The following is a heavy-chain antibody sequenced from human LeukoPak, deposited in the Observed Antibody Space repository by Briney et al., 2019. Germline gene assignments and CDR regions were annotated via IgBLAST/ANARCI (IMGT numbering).Heavy chain of an antibody. D-gene: IGHD1-26*01. J-gene: IGHJ6*03. Sequence: SETLSLTCTVSGGSISSSSYYWGWIRQPPGKGLEWIGSIYYSGSTYYNPSLKSRVTISVDTSKNQFSLKLSSVTAADTAVYYCARHAFSIVGATTGGYYYYYMDVWGKGTTVNVSS. V-gene: IGHV4-39*01. CDR2: IYYSGST. CDR3: ARHAFSIVGATTGGYYYYYMDV. CDR1: GGSISSSSYY.